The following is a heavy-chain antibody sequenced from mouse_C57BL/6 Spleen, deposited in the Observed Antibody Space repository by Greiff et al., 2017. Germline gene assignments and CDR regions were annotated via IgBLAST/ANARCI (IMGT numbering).Heavy chain of an antibody. CDR2: IDRSDSYT. V-gene: IGHV1-69*01. CDR1: GYTFTSYW. D-gene: IGHD3-2*02. J-gene: IGHJ2*01. CDR3: ARDENRPH. Sequence: VQLQQPGAELVMPGASVKMSCKASGYTFTSYWMHWVQQRPGHGLEWIGEIDRSDSYTTYNQKVKGKSTLSVDKSYSPVYMHLSSLTSEHSAVYYCARDENRPHWGQGTTLTVSS.